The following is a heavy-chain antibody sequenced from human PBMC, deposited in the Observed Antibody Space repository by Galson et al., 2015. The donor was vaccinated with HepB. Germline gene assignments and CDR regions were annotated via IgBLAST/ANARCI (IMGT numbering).Heavy chain of an antibody. CDR2: ISGSGGST. CDR3: AKDRGDYSNYFLSPDMQVEKNDAFDI. CDR1: GFTFSSYA. D-gene: IGHD4-11*01. J-gene: IGHJ3*02. V-gene: IGHV3-23*01. Sequence: SLRLSCAASGFTFSSYAMSWVRQAPGKGLEWVSAISGSGGSTYYADSVKGRFTISRDNSKNTLYLQMNSLRAEDTAVYYCAKDRGDYSNYFLSPDMQVEKNDAFDIWGQGTMVTVSS.